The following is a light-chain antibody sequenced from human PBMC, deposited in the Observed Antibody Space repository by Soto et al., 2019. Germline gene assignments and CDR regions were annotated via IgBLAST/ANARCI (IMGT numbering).Light chain of an antibody. Sequence: QSALTQPPSASGSPGQSVTISCTGTSSDIGAYNYVSWYQQHPGKAPKLMIHEVSKRPSGVPDRCSGSKSGNTASLTVSGLQAEDEADYYCSSYAGSNERWVFGGGTQLTVL. J-gene: IGLJ3*02. CDR3: SSYAGSNERWV. CDR2: EVS. V-gene: IGLV2-8*01. CDR1: SSDIGAYNY.